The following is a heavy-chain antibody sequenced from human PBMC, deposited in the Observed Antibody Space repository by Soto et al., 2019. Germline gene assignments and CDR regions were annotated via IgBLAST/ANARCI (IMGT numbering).Heavy chain of an antibody. D-gene: IGHD1-1*01. CDR1: GYTFTSHT. J-gene: IGHJ5*02. Sequence: ASVKVSCKASGYTFTSHTIHWVRQAPGQRLEWMGWTNVGNDNTRYSQKFQGRVTITGDTSASTAYMELRRLTSEDTAVYFCARGGGTWFDPWGQGPLVTVSS. CDR2: TNVGNDNT. V-gene: IGHV1-3*01. CDR3: ARGGGTWFDP.